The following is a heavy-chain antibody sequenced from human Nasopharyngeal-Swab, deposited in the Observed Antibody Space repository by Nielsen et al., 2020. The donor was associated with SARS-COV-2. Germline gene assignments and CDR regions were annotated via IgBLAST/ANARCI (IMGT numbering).Heavy chain of an antibody. J-gene: IGHJ5*02. Sequence: GSLRLSCTVSGGSISSSSYYWGWIRQPPGKGLEWIGSIYYSGSTYYNPSLKGRVTISVDTSKNQFSLKLSSVTAADTAVYYCAREGNWNSRWFDPWGQGTLVTVSS. D-gene: IGHD1-20*01. V-gene: IGHV4-39*07. CDR3: AREGNWNSRWFDP. CDR2: IYYSGST. CDR1: GGSISSSSYY.